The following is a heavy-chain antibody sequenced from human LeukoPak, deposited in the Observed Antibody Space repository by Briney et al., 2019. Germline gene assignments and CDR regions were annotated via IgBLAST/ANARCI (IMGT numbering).Heavy chain of an antibody. V-gene: IGHV3-23*01. CDR2: ISGSASST. CDR3: AKGGVWPLEGDFDY. CDR1: GFTFSNYA. Sequence: GGSLRLSCAASGFTFSNYAMSWVRQAPGKGLEWVSAISGSASSTYHADSVKGRFTISRDNSKNTMSLQMNNLRAEDTALYYCAKGGVWPLEGDFDYWGQGVLVTVSS. D-gene: IGHD5/OR15-5a*01. J-gene: IGHJ4*02.